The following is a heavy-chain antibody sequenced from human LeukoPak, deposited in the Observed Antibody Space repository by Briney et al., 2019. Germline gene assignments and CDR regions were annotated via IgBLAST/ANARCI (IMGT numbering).Heavy chain of an antibody. CDR3: ARHVWSSSGSEAFDI. Sequence: SETLSLTCTVSGGSLSSSTYYWGWIRQPPGKGLEWIGSIYYSGSTYYNPSLKSRVTISVNTSKNQFSLKLSSVTAADTAVYYCARHVWSSSGSEAFDIWGQGTMVTVSS. CDR1: GGSLSSSTYY. CDR2: IYYSGST. V-gene: IGHV4-39*01. J-gene: IGHJ3*02. D-gene: IGHD2-15*01.